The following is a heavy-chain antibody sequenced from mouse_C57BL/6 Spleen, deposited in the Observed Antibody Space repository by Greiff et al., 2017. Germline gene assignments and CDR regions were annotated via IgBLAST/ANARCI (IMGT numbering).Heavy chain of an antibody. V-gene: IGHV3-6*01. D-gene: IGHD3-2*02. CDR2: ISYDGSN. J-gene: IGHJ2*01. CDR3: AREGGSSGLDY. Sequence: EVKVEESGPGLVKPSQSLSLTCSVTGYSITSGYYWNWIRQFPGNKLEWMGYISYDGSNNYNPSLKNRISITRDTSKNQFFLKLNSVTTEDTATYYCAREGGSSGLDYWGQGTTLTVSS. CDR1: GYSITSGYY.